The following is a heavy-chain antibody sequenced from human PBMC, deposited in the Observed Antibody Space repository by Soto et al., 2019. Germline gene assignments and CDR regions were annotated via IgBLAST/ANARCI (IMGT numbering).Heavy chain of an antibody. CDR3: ARRYSSGWSTRGYFDY. CDR2: IYHSGST. V-gene: IGHV4-4*02. J-gene: IGHJ4*02. D-gene: IGHD6-19*01. CDR1: GGSISSSNW. Sequence: SETLSLTCAVSGGSISSSNWWSWVRQPPGKGLEWIGEIYHSGSTNYNPSLKSRVTISVDKSKNQFSLKLSSVTAADTAVYYCARRYSSGWSTRGYFDYWGQGTLVTVSS.